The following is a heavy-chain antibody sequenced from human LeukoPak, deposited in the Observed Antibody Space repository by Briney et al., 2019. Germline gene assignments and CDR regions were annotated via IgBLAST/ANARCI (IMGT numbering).Heavy chain of an antibody. D-gene: IGHD3-22*01. CDR2: ISYVGSSK. V-gene: IGHV3-30*04. Sequence: GGSLRLSCAASGFTFSSYAMHWVRQAPGKGLEWVTVISYVGSSKYYADSVKGRFTISRDNSKNTLYLQMNSLRAEDTAVYFCAREVAIGRGYSLDYWGQGTLVTVSS. J-gene: IGHJ4*02. CDR1: GFTFSSYA. CDR3: AREVAIGRGYSLDY.